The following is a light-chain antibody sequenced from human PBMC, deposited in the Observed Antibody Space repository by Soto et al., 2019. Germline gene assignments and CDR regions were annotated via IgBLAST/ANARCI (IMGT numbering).Light chain of an antibody. Sequence: QSVLTQPRSVSGSPGQSVTISCTGTSGDLGSYNYVSWYQQHPGKAPKLMIYDVSKRPSGVPDRFSGSKSGNTASLTISGLQAEDEADYHCCSYAGIDKVVFGGGTKLTVL. CDR2: DVS. CDR1: SGDLGSYNY. CDR3: CSYAGIDKVV. J-gene: IGLJ2*01. V-gene: IGLV2-11*01.